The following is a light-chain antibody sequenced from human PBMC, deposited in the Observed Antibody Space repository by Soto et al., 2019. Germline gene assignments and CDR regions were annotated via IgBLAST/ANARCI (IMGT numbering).Light chain of an antibody. Sequence: DIQMTQSPSTLSGSVGDRVTITCRASQTISSWLAWYQQKPGKAPKLLIYKASTLKSGVPSRFSGSGSGTEFTLTISSLQPDDFATYYCQQSYSTPWTFGQGTKVDI. V-gene: IGKV1-5*03. CDR1: QTISSW. J-gene: IGKJ1*01. CDR2: KAS. CDR3: QQSYSTPWT.